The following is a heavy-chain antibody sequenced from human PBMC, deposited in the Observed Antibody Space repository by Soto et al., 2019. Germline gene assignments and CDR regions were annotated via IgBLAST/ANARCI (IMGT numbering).Heavy chain of an antibody. CDR3: ASHCGGDCYTAYYYYYGMDV. J-gene: IGHJ6*02. Sequence: QVQLVQSGAEVKKPGCSVKVSCKASGGTFSSYAISWVRQAPGQGLEWMGGIIPIFGTANYEQKFQGRVTITADESSSTAYMELSSLRSEDTAVYYCASHCGGDCYTAYYYYYGMDVWGQGTTVTVSS. D-gene: IGHD2-21*02. V-gene: IGHV1-69*12. CDR2: IIPIFGTA. CDR1: GGTFSSYA.